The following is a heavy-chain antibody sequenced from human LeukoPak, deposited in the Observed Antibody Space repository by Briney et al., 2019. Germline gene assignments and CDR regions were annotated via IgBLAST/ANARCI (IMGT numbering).Heavy chain of an antibody. V-gene: IGHV3-66*01. Sequence: GGSLRLSCAASGFTFSSYAMHWVRQAPGKGLEWVSVIYSGGSTYYADSVKGRFTISRDNSKNTLYLQMNSLRAEDTAVYYCASSITLVRGDYWGQGTLVTVSS. CDR2: IYSGGST. CDR1: GFTFSSYA. J-gene: IGHJ4*02. D-gene: IGHD3-10*01. CDR3: ASSITLVRGDY.